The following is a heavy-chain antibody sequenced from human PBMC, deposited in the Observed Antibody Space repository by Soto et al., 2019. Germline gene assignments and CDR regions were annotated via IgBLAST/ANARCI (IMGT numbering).Heavy chain of an antibody. J-gene: IGHJ6*02. CDR3: ARDLREYGRRGMDV. D-gene: IGHD3-10*01. Sequence: QVQLVQSGAEVKKPGSSVKVSCKASGGTFSSYAISWVRQTPGQGLEWMGGIIPIFGTANYAQNFQGKVTIGADESTSTAYMELSSVRSADTAVYACARDLREYGRRGMDVWGQGTKVIVSS. CDR1: GGTFSSYA. CDR2: IIPIFGTA. V-gene: IGHV1-69*01.